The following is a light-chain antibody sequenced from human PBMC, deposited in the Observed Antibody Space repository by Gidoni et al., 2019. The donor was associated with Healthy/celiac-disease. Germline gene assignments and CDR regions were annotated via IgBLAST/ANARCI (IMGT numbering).Light chain of an antibody. J-gene: IGKJ1*01. Sequence: EIVMTQSPASLSVSPVERATLSFRACQSVSSNLACYQLKPCQAPRLLIYGASTRATGIPARFSGRVSGTEFTLTISRLQSEDFAVYYCQKYNNWAPWTFGQGTKWKSN. CDR1: QSVSSN. CDR2: GAS. V-gene: IGKV3-15*01. CDR3: QKYNNWAPWT.